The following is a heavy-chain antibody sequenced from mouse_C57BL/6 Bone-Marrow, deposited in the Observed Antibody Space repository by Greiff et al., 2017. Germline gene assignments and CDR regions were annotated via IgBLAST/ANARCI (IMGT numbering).Heavy chain of an antibody. CDR2: IDPSDSYT. CDR3: AREEGDYYGSSYDWYFDV. Sequence: QVQLKQSGAELVMPGASVKLSCKASGYTFTSYWMHWVKQRPGQGLEWIGEIDPSDSYTNYNQKFKGKSTLTVDKSSSTAYMQLSSLTSEDSAVXYWAREEGDYYGSSYDWYFDVWGTGTTVTVSS. J-gene: IGHJ1*03. CDR1: GYTFTSYW. D-gene: IGHD1-1*01. V-gene: IGHV1-69*01.